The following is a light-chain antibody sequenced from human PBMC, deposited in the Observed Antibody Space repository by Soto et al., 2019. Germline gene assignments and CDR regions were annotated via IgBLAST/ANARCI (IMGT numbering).Light chain of an antibody. CDR2: DNT. Sequence: QSVLTQPPSVSGAPGQRVTISCTGSSSNIGADYDVHWYQQPPGTAPKLLIYDNTNRPSGVPDRFSGSKSGTSASLAITGLQAEDEADYYCQSYDSSLSGSVFGGGTKLTVL. CDR3: QSYDSSLSGSV. V-gene: IGLV1-40*01. J-gene: IGLJ2*01. CDR1: SSNIGADYD.